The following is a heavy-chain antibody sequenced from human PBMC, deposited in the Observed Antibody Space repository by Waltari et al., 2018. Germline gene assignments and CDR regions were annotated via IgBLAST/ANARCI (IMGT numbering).Heavy chain of an antibody. D-gene: IGHD6-19*01. Sequence: EVQLLESGGVLLHPGGSLRLSCAASGFTFDTHAMTWVRQAPGKGLEWVAYITGSGSTVHYADSVKGRFIISRDNSNKTLYLQINSLRAEDTALYYCARSGNSAWYFGVFLDYWGQGSRVTVSS. V-gene: IGHV3-23*01. J-gene: IGHJ4*02. CDR3: ARSGNSAWYFGVFLDY. CDR1: GFTFDTHA. CDR2: ITGSGSTV.